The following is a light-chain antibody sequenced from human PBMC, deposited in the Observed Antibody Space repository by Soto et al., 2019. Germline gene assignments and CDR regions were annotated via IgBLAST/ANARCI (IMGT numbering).Light chain of an antibody. CDR2: EVS. CDR3: CSYAGSSTLV. J-gene: IGLJ1*01. V-gene: IGLV2-23*02. CDR1: SSDVGSYNL. Sequence: QSALTQPASVSGSPVQSITISCTGTSSDVGSYNLVSWYQQHPGKAPKLMIYEVSKRPSVVSNRFSGSKSGNTASLTISGLQAEDEADYYCCSYAGSSTLVFGTGTKLTVL.